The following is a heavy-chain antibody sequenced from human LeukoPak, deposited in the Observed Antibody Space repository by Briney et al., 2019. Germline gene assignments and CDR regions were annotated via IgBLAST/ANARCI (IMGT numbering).Heavy chain of an antibody. V-gene: IGHV1-2*06. D-gene: IGHD3-10*01. Sequence: ASVKVSCKASGYTFTGYYMHWVRQASGQGLEWMGRINPNSGDTNYAQNFQGRVTMTRDTSISTAYMELNRLRSDDTAVYYCARPGGCGSGSYRTFDIWGQGTMVTVSS. CDR3: ARPGGCGSGSYRTFDI. CDR2: INPNSGDT. J-gene: IGHJ3*02. CDR1: GYTFTGYY.